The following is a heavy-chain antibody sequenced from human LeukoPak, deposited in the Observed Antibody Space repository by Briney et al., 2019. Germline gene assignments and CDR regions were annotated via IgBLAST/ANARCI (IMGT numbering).Heavy chain of an antibody. Sequence: PSETLSLTCTVSGGSISSSSYSWGWIRQPPGKGLEWIGSIYYSGSTYYNPSLKSRVTISVDTSKNQFSLKLSSVTAADTAVYYCAGAGMITFGGVIVDYPFDYWGQGTLVTVSS. CDR3: AGAGMITFGGVIVDYPFDY. CDR2: IYYSGST. V-gene: IGHV4-39*01. CDR1: GGSISSSSYS. D-gene: IGHD3-16*02. J-gene: IGHJ4*02.